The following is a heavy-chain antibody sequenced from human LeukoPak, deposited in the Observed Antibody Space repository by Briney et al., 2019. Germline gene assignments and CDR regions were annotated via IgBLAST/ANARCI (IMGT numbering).Heavy chain of an antibody. D-gene: IGHD2-15*01. J-gene: IGHJ6*03. CDR3: ARYCSGGSCYYYMDV. CDR1: GFTFSNYW. CDR2: INSDGSST. V-gene: IGHV3-74*01. Sequence: GGSLRLSCAASGFTFSNYWTHWVRQAPGKGLVWVSRINSDGSSTSYADSVKGRFTISRDNAKNTLYLQMSSLRADDTAVYYWARYCSGGSCYYYMDVWGKGTTVTVSS.